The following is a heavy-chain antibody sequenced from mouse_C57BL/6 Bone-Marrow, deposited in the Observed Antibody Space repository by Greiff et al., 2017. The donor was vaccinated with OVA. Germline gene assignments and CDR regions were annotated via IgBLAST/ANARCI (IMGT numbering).Heavy chain of an antibody. Sequence: VKLQESGPELVKPGASVKISCKASGYAFSSSWMNWVKQRPGKGLEWIGRIYPGDGDTNYNGKFKGKATLTADKSSSTAYMQLSSLTSEDSAVYFCARSITTVVYWYFDVWGTGTTVTVSS. D-gene: IGHD1-1*01. CDR2: IYPGDGDT. CDR1: GYAFSSSW. V-gene: IGHV1-82*01. CDR3: ARSITTVVYWYFDV. J-gene: IGHJ1*03.